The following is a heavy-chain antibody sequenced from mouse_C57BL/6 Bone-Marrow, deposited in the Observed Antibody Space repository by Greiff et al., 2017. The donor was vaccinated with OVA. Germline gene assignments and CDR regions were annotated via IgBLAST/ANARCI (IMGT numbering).Heavy chain of an antibody. CDR2: IHSNSGST. CDR3: AREGPFITTVVAGDY. V-gene: IGHV1-64*01. Sequence: QVQLQQPGAELVKPGASVKLSCKASGYTFTSYWMHCVKQRPGQGLEWIGMIHSNSGSTNYNEKFKSKATLTVDKSSSTAYMQLSSLTSEDSAVYYCAREGPFITTVVAGDYWGQGTTLTVSS. D-gene: IGHD1-1*01. CDR1: GYTFTSYW. J-gene: IGHJ2*01.